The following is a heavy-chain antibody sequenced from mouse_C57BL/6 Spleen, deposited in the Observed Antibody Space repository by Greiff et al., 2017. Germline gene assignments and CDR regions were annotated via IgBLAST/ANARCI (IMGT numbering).Heavy chain of an antibody. CDR3: ARSGSSGYWFAY. CDR1: GYAFSSSW. J-gene: IGHJ3*01. D-gene: IGHD3-2*02. V-gene: IGHV1-82*01. CDR2: IYPGDGDT. Sequence: VQLQQSEPELVKPGASVKISCKASGYAFSSSWMNWVKQRPGKGLEWIGRIYPGDGDTNYNGKFKGKATLTADKSSSTAYMQLSSLTSEDSAVYFCARSGSSGYWFAYWGQGTLVTVSA.